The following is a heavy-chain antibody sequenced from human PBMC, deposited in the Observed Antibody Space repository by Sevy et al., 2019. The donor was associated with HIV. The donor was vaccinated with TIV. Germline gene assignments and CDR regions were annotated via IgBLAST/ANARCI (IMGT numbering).Heavy chain of an antibody. CDR1: GFTFSSYW. J-gene: IGHJ6*02. D-gene: IGHD3-3*01. V-gene: IGHV3-7*01. CDR2: IKQDGSEK. CDR3: ARVQTPYYDFWSSYSAYYYYGMDV. Sequence: GGSLRLSCAASGFTFSSYWMSWVRQAPGKGLEWVANIKQDGSEKYYVDSVKGRFTISRDNAKNSLYLQMNSLRAEDTAVYYCARVQTPYYDFWSSYSAYYYYGMDVWGQGTTVTVSS.